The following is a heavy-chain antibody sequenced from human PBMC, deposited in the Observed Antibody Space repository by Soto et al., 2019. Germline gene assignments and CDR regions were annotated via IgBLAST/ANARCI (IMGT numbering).Heavy chain of an antibody. CDR1: GGSFTYT. CDR3: ARLHSHGTYGMDV. V-gene: IGHV1-69*01. D-gene: IGHD5-18*01. J-gene: IGHJ6*02. CDR2: IIPIFGTT. Sequence: QMHLVQSGAEVKKPGSSVKVSCKASGGSFTYTLSWVRQAPGQGLEWMGGIIPIFGTTNYAQKFQGRVTITADESTKTAYMELSTLRSEDTAVYYCARLHSHGTYGMDVWGQGTTVTVSS.